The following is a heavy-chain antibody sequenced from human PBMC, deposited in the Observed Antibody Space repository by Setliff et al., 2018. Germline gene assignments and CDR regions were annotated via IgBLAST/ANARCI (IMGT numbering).Heavy chain of an antibody. D-gene: IGHD3-22*01. CDR1: GFTFSSYA. V-gene: IGHV3-30*16. CDR2: ISYDASNE. Sequence: PGGSLRLSCAVSGFTFSSYAMNWVRQAPGKGLEWVAVISYDASNENYADSVKGRFTVSRDNSRNTLFLQMNSLRTEDTAVYYCAKDTHYYASSGYYCFDFWGQGTLVTVSS. J-gene: IGHJ4*02. CDR3: AKDTHYYASSGYYCFDF.